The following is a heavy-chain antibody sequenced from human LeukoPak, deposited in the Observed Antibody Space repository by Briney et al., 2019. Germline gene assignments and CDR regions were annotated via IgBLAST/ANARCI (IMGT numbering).Heavy chain of an antibody. J-gene: IGHJ3*02. CDR2: ISSSGSTI. D-gene: IGHD3-9*01. CDR1: GFTFSSYE. V-gene: IGHV3-48*03. Sequence: PGGSLRLSCAASGFTFSSYEMNWVRQAPGKGLEWVSYISSSGSTIYYADSVKGRFTISRDNAKNSLYLQMNSLRAEDTAVYYCARGVLRYFDWLFLDAFDIWGQGTMVTVSS. CDR3: ARGVLRYFDWLFLDAFDI.